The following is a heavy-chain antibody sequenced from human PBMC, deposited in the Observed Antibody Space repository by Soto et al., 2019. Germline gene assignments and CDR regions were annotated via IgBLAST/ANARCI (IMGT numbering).Heavy chain of an antibody. CDR2: ITNGGNNE. Sequence: PGGSLRLSCAASGSVFSDYGMHWVRQAPGKGLEWVALITNGGNNEYYRESVKGRFSISRGRSTNTVDLLMNSLRPEDTGVYYCAKEGPGGGRHFYYAMDVWGQGTTVTVSS. D-gene: IGHD1-26*01. CDR1: GSVFSDYG. CDR3: AKEGPGGGRHFYYAMDV. V-gene: IGHV3-30*02. J-gene: IGHJ6*02.